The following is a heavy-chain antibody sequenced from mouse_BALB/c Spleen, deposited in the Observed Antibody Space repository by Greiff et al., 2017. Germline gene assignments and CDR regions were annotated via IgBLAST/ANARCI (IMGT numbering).Heavy chain of an antibody. CDR3: ARNGNYGGIAY. CDR1: GFNIKDTY. Sequence: VQLKQSGAELVKPGASVKLSCTASGFNIKDTYMHWVKQRPEQGLEWIGRIDPANGNTKYDPKFQGKATITADTSSNTAYLQLSSLTSEDTAVYYCARNGNYGGIAYWGQGTLVTVSA. D-gene: IGHD2-1*01. CDR2: IDPANGNT. J-gene: IGHJ3*01. V-gene: IGHV14-3*02.